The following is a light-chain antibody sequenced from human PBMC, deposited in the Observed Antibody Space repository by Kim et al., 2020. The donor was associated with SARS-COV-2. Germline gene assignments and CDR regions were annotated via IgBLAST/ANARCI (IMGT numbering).Light chain of an antibody. CDR1: QSVSSN. Sequence: EIVMTQSPATLSMSPGERATLSCRASQSVSSNLAWYQQKPGQAPRLLIDGASTRATGIPARFSGSGSGTDFTLTISSLQSEDFAVYFCQQYNTWPRTFGQGTKVDIK. CDR3: QQYNTWPRT. V-gene: IGKV3-15*01. J-gene: IGKJ1*01. CDR2: GAS.